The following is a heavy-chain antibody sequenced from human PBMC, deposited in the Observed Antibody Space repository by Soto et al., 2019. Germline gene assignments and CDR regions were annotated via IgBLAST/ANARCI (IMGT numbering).Heavy chain of an antibody. D-gene: IGHD1-20*01. J-gene: IGHJ2*01. V-gene: IGHV4-4*07. CDR1: GVYMSSYY. CDR3: ARESSVSVLYWYFDL. Sequence: SETLSLTCSVSGVYMSSYYWSWTRQPAGKGLEWIGRIYNIGSTNYNPSLKSRVTMSVDTSKNELSLSLTAVTAADTAVYYCARESSVSVLYWYFDLWGRGTLVTVSS. CDR2: IYNIGST.